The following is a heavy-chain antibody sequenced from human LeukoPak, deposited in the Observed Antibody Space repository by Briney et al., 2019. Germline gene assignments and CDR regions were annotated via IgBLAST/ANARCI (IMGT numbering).Heavy chain of an antibody. CDR2: IHSSGST. V-gene: IGHV4-4*07. J-gene: IGHJ4*02. CDR1: GGSISSYY. Sequence: SSETLSLTCTVSGGSISSYYWSCIRQPAGKGLEWVGRIHSSGSTHYNPSLKSRVTMSLDTSKNQFSLKLTSVTAADTAVYYCARDNDFFDYWGQGTLVTVSS. CDR3: ARDNDFFDY.